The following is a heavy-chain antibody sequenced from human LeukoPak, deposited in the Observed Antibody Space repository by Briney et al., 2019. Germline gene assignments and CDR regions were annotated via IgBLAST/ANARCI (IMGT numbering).Heavy chain of an antibody. J-gene: IGHJ4*02. D-gene: IGHD2-2*01. CDR2: IKPNSGGT. CDR1: GYTFTGYY. CDR3: ARDGGYQAPSGY. V-gene: IGHV1-2*06. Sequence: SVKVSCKASGYTFTGYYMHWVRQAPGHALEWMGRIKPNSGGTNYEQKFQGRVTMTRDTPISTAYMELSRLRSDDTAVYYCARDGGYQAPSGYWGQGTLVTVSS.